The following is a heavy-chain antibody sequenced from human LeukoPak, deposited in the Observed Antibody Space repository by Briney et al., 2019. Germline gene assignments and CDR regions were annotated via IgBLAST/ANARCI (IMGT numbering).Heavy chain of an antibody. V-gene: IGHV3-53*01. CDR2: IYTGGGR. Sequence: GGSLRLSCAASGFTVSSLYMIWVRQAPGKGLEWVSVIYTGGGRYYADSVRGRFTISRDTSKNMVFLQMNSLRVEDTAVYYCARGIDYWGRGTLVTVSS. J-gene: IGHJ4*02. CDR3: ARGIDY. CDR1: GFTVSSLY.